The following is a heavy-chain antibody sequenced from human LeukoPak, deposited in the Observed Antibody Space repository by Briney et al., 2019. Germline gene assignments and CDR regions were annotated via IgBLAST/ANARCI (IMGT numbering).Heavy chain of an antibody. D-gene: IGHD3-22*01. CDR3: AKDAGSSGYLVDY. V-gene: IGHV3-30*18. J-gene: IGHJ4*02. Sequence: PGGSLRLSCAASGFTFSSYGMHWVRQAPGKGLEWVAVMSYDGSNKYYADSVKGRFTISRDNSKNTLYLQMNSLRAEDTAMYHCAKDAGSSGYLVDYWGQGTLVTVSS. CDR2: MSYDGSNK. CDR1: GFTFSSYG.